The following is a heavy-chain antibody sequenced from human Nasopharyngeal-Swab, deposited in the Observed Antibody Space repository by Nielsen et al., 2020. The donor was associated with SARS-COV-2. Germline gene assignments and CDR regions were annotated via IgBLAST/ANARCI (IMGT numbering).Heavy chain of an antibody. CDR2: IYYSGST. D-gene: IGHD2-15*01. V-gene: IGHV4-59*01. Sequence: GSLRLSCTVSGGSISSYYWSWIRQRPGKGLEWIGYIYYSGSTNYNPSLKSRVTISVDTSKNQFSLKLSSVTAADTAVYYCARGQLLLYYYYGMDVWGQGTTVTVSS. CDR3: ARGQLLLYYYYGMDV. J-gene: IGHJ6*02. CDR1: GGSISSYY.